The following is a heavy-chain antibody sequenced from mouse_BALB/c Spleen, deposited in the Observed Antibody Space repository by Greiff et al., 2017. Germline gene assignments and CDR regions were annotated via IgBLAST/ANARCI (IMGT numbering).Heavy chain of an antibody. CDR1: GYSITSDYA. J-gene: IGHJ2*01. Sequence: EVKLVESGPGLVKPSQSLSLTCTVTGYSITSDYAWNWIRQFPGNKLEWMGYISYSGSTSYNPSLKSRISITRDTSKNQFFLQLNSVTTEDTATYYCARSGNGKPFDYWGQGTTLTVSS. CDR2: ISYSGST. CDR3: ARSGNGKPFDY. D-gene: IGHD2-1*01. V-gene: IGHV3-2*02.